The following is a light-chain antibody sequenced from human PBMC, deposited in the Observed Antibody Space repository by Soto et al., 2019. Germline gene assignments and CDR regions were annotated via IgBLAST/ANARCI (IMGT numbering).Light chain of an antibody. CDR1: RTVHSN. V-gene: IGKV3-15*01. CDR2: GAS. Sequence: EIVMAQSPATVSVSPGDRDTLSCRASRTVHSNVAWYQHKPGQAPRLLIYGASFRATGMPARFSGSGFGTEFTLTISSLQSEDFAVYYCQQYNNWPRTFGQGTKVDIK. J-gene: IGKJ1*01. CDR3: QQYNNWPRT.